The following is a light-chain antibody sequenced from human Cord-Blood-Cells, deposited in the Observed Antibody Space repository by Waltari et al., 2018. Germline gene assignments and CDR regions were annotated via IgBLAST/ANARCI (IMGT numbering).Light chain of an antibody. V-gene: IGKV3-11*01. Sequence: EIVLTQSPATLSLSPGKRATLSCRASQSVSSYLAWYQQKPGQAPRLLIYDSSTRATRLPPRYSGSGSGPDFTLTIISLGPEDFAVYYCQQRSNWPTFGPGTKVDIK. J-gene: IGKJ3*01. CDR2: DSS. CDR3: QQRSNWPT. CDR1: QSVSSY.